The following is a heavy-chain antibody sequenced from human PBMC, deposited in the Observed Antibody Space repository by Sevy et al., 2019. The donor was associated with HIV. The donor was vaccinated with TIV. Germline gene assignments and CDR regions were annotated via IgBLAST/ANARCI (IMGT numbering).Heavy chain of an antibody. CDR2: IRSKAYGWTT. V-gene: IGHV3-49*03. CDR3: TRDFYSSSHFDY. CDR1: GFTFGDYA. D-gene: IGHD6-13*01. J-gene: IGHJ4*02. Sequence: GGSLRLSCTASGFTFGDYAMSWFRQAPGKGLEWVGFIRSKAYGWTTEYAASVKGRFTISRDDSKSIAYLQMNSLKTEDKAVYYCTRDFYSSSHFDYWGQGTLVTVSS.